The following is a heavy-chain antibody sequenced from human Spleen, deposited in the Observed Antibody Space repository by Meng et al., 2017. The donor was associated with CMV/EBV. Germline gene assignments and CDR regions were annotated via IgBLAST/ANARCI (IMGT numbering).Heavy chain of an antibody. CDR2: ISSSSTYI. J-gene: IGHJ4*02. CDR3: ARDVGSGGNYFYSGYLDY. D-gene: IGHD2-15*01. Sequence: GGSLRLSCAASGFTFTNYNMHWVRQAPGKGLEWVSSISSSSTYIYYADSVKGRFTISRDNAKNSLYLQMNSLRAEDTAVYYCARDVGSGGNYFYSGYLDYWGQGTLVTVPQ. CDR1: GFTFTNYN. V-gene: IGHV3-21*01.